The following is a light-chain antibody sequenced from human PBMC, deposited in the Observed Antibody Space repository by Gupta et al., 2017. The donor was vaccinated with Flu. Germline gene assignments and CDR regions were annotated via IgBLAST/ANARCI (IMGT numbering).Light chain of an antibody. CDR1: NY. J-gene: IGLJ3*02. Sequence: SAATGQKVTISCAGSNYVLWYQQLPGAAPRLLMYENGTRPSGIPDRFSASKSGTSATLDIXGXRTGDEXDYYCGAWETRLSVEVFGGGTKLTVL. CDR3: GAWETRLSVEV. CDR2: ENG. V-gene: IGLV1-51*02.